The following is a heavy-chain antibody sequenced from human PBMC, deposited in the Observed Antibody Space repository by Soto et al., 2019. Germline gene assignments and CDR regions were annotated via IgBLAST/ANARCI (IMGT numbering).Heavy chain of an antibody. Sequence: SETLSLTCTVSGGSISSGDYYWSWIRQPPGKGLEWIGYIYYSGSTYYNPSLKSRVTISVDTSKNQFSLKLSSVTAADTAVYYCARDRSNNWFDPWGQGTLVTVSS. D-gene: IGHD3-10*01. CDR3: ARDRSNNWFDP. CDR1: GGSISSGDYY. V-gene: IGHV4-30-4*01. CDR2: IYYSGST. J-gene: IGHJ5*02.